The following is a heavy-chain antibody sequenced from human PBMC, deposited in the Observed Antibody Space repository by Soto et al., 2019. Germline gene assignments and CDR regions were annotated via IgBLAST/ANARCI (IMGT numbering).Heavy chain of an antibody. D-gene: IGHD3-10*01. CDR1: GFTFSSYS. V-gene: IGHV3-21*01. CDR3: ARDPAPYYGSEKSGY. J-gene: IGHJ4*02. Sequence: EVQLVESGGGLVKPGGSLRLSCAASGFTFSSYSMNWVRQAPGKGLEWVSSISSSSSYIYYADSVKGRFTISRDNAKNSLYLQMNNLRAEDTAVYYCARDPAPYYGSEKSGYWGQGTLVTVSS. CDR2: ISSSSSYI.